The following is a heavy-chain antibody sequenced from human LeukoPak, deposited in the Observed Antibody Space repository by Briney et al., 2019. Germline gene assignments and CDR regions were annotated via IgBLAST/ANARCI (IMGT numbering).Heavy chain of an antibody. V-gene: IGHV3-23*03. CDR2: IESGGGTT. J-gene: IGHJ4*02. CDR3: VKDKGLTALSTFDY. CDR1: GLIFSTYG. Sequence: GGSLRLSCAASGLIFSTYGMTWVRQAPGKGLEWASSIESGGGTTHYADSVKGRFTISRDKSKKMVYLQMNSLGAEDTAIYYCVKDKGLTALSTFDYWGQGTLVTVSS. D-gene: IGHD2-8*01.